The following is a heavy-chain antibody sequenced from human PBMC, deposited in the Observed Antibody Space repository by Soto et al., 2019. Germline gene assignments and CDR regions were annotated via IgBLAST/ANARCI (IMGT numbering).Heavy chain of an antibody. CDR3: AREKSSYGMDV. CDR1: GYTFTSYD. J-gene: IGHJ6*02. V-gene: IGHV1-8*01. CDR2: MNPNSGNT. Sequence: QVQLVQSGAEVKKPGASVKVSCKASGYTFTSYDINRVRQATGQGLEWMGWMNPNSGNTGYAQKFQGRVTMTSNTSLSTAYMELSSLTADYTAVYYCAREKSSYGMDVWGQGTTVTVSS.